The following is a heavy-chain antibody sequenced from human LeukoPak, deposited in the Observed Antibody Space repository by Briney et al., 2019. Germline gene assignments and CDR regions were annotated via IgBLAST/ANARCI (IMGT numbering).Heavy chain of an antibody. V-gene: IGHV3-23*01. CDR1: GFTFSSYA. D-gene: IGHD6-19*01. J-gene: IGHJ4*02. Sequence: GGSLRLSCAASGFTFSSYAMSWVRQAPGKGLEWVSAISGSGGSTYYADSVKGRFTISRDNSKNTPYLQMNSLRAEDTAVYYCARSHSSGWYYFDYWGQGTLVTVSS. CDR2: ISGSGGST. CDR3: ARSHSSGWYYFDY.